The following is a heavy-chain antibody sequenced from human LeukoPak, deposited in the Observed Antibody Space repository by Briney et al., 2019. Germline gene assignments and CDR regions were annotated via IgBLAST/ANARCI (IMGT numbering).Heavy chain of an antibody. CDR2: MNPNSGNT. CDR1: GYTFTSYY. Sequence: ASVKVSCKASGYTFTSYYMHWVRQAPGHGLEWMGWMNPNSGNTGYAQKFQGRVTITSNTSISTAYMELSSLRSEDTAVYYCARALAARRSAYYYYMDVWGKGTTVTVSS. CDR3: ARALAARRSAYYYYMDV. V-gene: IGHV1-8*03. D-gene: IGHD6-6*01. J-gene: IGHJ6*03.